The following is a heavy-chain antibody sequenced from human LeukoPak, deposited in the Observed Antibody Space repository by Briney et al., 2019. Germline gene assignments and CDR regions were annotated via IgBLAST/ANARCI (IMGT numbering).Heavy chain of an antibody. D-gene: IGHD3-10*01. CDR3: ARDGEVTYRLGGGNWFDP. J-gene: IGHJ5*02. Sequence: SETLSLTCTVSGGSISTSGYYWGWIRQPPGKGLEWIGNIYHSGRTHYNPSLKSRVTIFVDTSKNQFSLKLTSVTAADTAVYYCARDGEVTYRLGGGNWFDPWGQGTLVTVSS. CDR1: GGSISTSGYY. CDR2: IYHSGRT. V-gene: IGHV4-39*07.